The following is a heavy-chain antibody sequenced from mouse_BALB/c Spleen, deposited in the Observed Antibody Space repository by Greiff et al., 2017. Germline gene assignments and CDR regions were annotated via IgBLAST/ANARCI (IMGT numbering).Heavy chain of an antibody. V-gene: IGHV7-3*02. CDR2: IRNKANGYTT. J-gene: IGHJ2*01. Sequence: EVKLQESGGGLVQPGGSLRLSCATSGFTFTDYYMSWVRQPPGKALEWLGFIRNKANGYTTEYSASVKGRFTISRDNSQSILYLQMNTLRAEDSATYYCARSYGSSYFDYWGQGTTLTVSS. CDR3: ARSYGSSYFDY. D-gene: IGHD1-1*01. CDR1: GFTFTDYY.